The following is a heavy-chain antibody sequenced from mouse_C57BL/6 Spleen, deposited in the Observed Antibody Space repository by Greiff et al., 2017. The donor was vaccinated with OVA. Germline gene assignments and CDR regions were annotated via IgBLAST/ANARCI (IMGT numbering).Heavy chain of an antibody. D-gene: IGHD1-1*01. Sequence: VQLQQSGPELVKPGASVKMSCKASGYTFTDYNMHWVKQSHGKSLEWIGYINPNNGGTSYNQKFKGKATLTVNKSSSTAYMELRSLTSEDSAVYYCARAENYYGSSPYWYFDVWGTGTTVTVSS. J-gene: IGHJ1*03. CDR3: ARAENYYGSSPYWYFDV. CDR2: INPNNGGT. CDR1: GYTFTDYN. V-gene: IGHV1-22*01.